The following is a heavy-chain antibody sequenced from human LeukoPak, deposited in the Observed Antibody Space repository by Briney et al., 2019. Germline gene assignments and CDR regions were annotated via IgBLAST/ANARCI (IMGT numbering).Heavy chain of an antibody. Sequence: ASVKVSCKASGYTFTSYDISWVRQATGQGLEWMGWMNPNSGNAGYAQRFQGRVTMTRNNSISTAYMELTSLRSEDTAVYYCARDQEAFDYWGQGTLVTVSS. V-gene: IGHV1-8*01. CDR1: GYTFTSYD. J-gene: IGHJ4*02. CDR2: MNPNSGNA. CDR3: ARDQEAFDY.